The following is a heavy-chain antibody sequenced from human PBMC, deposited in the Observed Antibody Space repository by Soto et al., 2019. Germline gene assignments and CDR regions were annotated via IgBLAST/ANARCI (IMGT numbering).Heavy chain of an antibody. Sequence: PSETLSLTCTVSGGSIRGYYWSWIRQPPGKGLEWIGYMYNTGSTVYNPSFKSRVTISVDTSKNQFSLKLSSVTAADTAVYYCARHPGYYDILTGYTTYYFDYWGQGILVTVSS. CDR1: GGSIRGYY. CDR3: ARHPGYYDILTGYTTYYFDY. D-gene: IGHD3-9*01. J-gene: IGHJ4*02. CDR2: MYNTGST. V-gene: IGHV4-59*08.